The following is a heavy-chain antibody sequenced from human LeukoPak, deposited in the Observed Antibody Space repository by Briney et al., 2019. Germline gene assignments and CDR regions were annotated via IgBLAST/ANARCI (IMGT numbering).Heavy chain of an antibody. D-gene: IGHD6-25*01. CDR3: ARDGTPNYSGGWVYMDV. Sequence: GGSLRLSCAASGFTFSNYEMNWVRQAPGKGLEWISYISSSGSTIYYADSVKGRFTISRDNAKKSLYLQMNSLRVEDTAVYYCARDGTPNYSGGWVYMDVWGKGTTVTISS. V-gene: IGHV3-48*03. J-gene: IGHJ6*03. CDR2: ISSSGSTI. CDR1: GFTFSNYE.